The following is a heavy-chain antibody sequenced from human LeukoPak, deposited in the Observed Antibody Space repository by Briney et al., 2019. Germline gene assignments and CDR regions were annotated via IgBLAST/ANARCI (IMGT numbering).Heavy chain of an antibody. D-gene: IGHD6-13*01. CDR3: ARSIPYGTTWYGRSDY. CDR2: IKPDGTTK. Sequence: GGSLRLSCAASGSPFSSYSMTWVRQAPGKGLEWVANIKPDGTTKFYVDSVKGRFTISRDNALNSLYLQMNSLRAEDTAIYYCARSIPYGTTWYGRSDYWGQGTLVTVSS. V-gene: IGHV3-7*03. CDR1: GSPFSSYS. J-gene: IGHJ4*02.